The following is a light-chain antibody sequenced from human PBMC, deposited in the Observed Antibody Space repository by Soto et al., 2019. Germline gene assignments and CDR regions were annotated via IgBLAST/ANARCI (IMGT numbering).Light chain of an antibody. CDR3: QQYDTSPVT. J-gene: IGKJ1*01. CDR1: QSVSSSY. CDR2: GAS. Sequence: EIVLTQSPVTLSLSPGERATLSCRASQSVSSSYLAWYQQKPGQAPRLLIYGASSRATGIPDRFSGSGSGTDFTLTISRLEPEDFAVYYCQQYDTSPVTFGQGTKVDI. V-gene: IGKV3-20*01.